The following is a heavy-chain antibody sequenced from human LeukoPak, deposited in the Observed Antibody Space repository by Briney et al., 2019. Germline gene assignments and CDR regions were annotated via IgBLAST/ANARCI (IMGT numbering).Heavy chain of an antibody. J-gene: IGHJ6*02. CDR3: PKDRATGTQFYFYGTDV. Sequence: GGSLRLSRAASGLTFSSYGMHGVRQAPGKGLEGVAVISYDGSNKYYADSVKGRFTISRDNSKNTLYLQMNSLRAEDTAVYCCPKDRATGTQFYFYGTDVWGQGTTVTVSS. D-gene: IGHD3-10*01. CDR2: ISYDGSNK. CDR1: GLTFSSYG. V-gene: IGHV3-30*18.